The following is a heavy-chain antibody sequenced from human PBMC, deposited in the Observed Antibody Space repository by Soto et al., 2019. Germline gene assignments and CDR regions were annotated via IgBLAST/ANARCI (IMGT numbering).Heavy chain of an antibody. J-gene: IGHJ4*02. CDR1: GYTFTSYA. V-gene: IGHV1-3*01. CDR2: INAGNGNT. CDR3: ARGPGGPDGPGDY. Sequence: ASVKVSCKASGYTFTSYAMHWVRQASGQRLEWMGWINAGNGNTKYSQKFQGSVTITRDTSASTAYMELSSLRSEDTAVYYCARGPGGPDGPGDYWGQGTLVTVSS. D-gene: IGHD2-15*01.